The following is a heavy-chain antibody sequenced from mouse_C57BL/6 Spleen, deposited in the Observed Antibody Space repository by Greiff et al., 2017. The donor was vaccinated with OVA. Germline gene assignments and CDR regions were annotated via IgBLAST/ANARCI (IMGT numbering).Heavy chain of an antibody. J-gene: IGHJ4*01. V-gene: IGHV1-4*01. CDR3: ARWSPSMDY. Sequence: VQLLQSGAELARPGASVTLSCKASGYTFTSYTMHWVKQTPGHGLEWIGYINPSSGCPKYNQKFKDKATLTADKSSSTAYMQLSSLPSEDSAVYDCARWSPSMDYWGQGTTVTVSS. CDR2: INPSSGCP. CDR1: GYTFTSYT.